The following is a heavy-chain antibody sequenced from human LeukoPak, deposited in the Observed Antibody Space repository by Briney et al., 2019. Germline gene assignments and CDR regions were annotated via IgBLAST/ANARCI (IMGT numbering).Heavy chain of an antibody. J-gene: IGHJ4*02. CDR2: ISAYNGNT. D-gene: IGHD3-22*01. CDR1: GYTFTSYG. V-gene: IGHV1-18*01. Sequence: ASVKASCKASGYTFTSYGISWVRQAPGQGLEWMGWISAYNGNTNYAQKLQGRVTMTRDTSTSTAYMELSSLRSDDTAVYYCARDSIYYDSSGCQVFDYWGQGTLVTVSS. CDR3: ARDSIYYDSSGCQVFDY.